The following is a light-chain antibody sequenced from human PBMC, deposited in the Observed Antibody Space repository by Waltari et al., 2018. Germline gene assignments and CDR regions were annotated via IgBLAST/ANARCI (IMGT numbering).Light chain of an antibody. CDR2: DDS. CDR3: QVCDSSSDHRV. J-gene: IGLJ3*02. CDR1: NIGSKR. Sequence: SYVLTQPPSVSVAPGQTARITCGGNNIGSKRVHWYQQKPGQAPGLVVYDDSDRRSGIAERFSCSNSGSTATLTISGVEACDEADYYCQVCDSSSDHRVFGGGTELTVL. V-gene: IGLV3-21*02.